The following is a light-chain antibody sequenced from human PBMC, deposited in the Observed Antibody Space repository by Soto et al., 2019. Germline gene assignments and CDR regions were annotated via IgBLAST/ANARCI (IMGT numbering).Light chain of an antibody. CDR1: QSLLHSNGYNY. Sequence: DIVSTHSPLSLPVTPVEPASISCRSSQSLLHSNGYNYLDWYLQKPGQSPQLLIYLGSNRASGVPDRFSGSGSGTDFTLKISRVEAEDVGVYYCMQPLQSWTFGQGTKVDIK. J-gene: IGKJ1*01. V-gene: IGKV2-28*01. CDR3: MQPLQSWT. CDR2: LGS.